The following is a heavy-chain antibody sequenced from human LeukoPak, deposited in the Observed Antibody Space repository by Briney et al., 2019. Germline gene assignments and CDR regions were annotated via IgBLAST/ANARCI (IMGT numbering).Heavy chain of an antibody. V-gene: IGHV1-8*03. CDR2: MNPNSGNT. J-gene: IGHJ4*02. CDR1: GYTFTSYD. D-gene: IGHD5-18*01. CDR3: ARVRGSYGAFDY. Sequence: ASVKVSCKASGYTFTSYDINWVRQATGQGLEWMGWMNPNSGNTGYAQKFQGRVTITRNTSISTAYMELSSLRSEDTAVYYCARVRGSYGAFDYWGQGTLVTVSS.